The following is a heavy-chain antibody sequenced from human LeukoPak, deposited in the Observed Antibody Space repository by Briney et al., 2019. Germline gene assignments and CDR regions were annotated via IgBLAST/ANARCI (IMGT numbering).Heavy chain of an antibody. CDR1: GFTFSSYA. J-gene: IGHJ2*01. D-gene: IGHD3-22*01. CDR2: ISGSGGST. Sequence: GGSLRLSCAASGFTFSSYAMNWVRQAPGQGLEWVSGISGSGGSTYYADSVQGRFTISRDNSKNTLYLQMNSLKAEDTAVYYCAKDYYDSSGYYGHWYFDLWGRSTLVTVSS. CDR3: AKDYYDSSGYYGHWYFDL. V-gene: IGHV3-23*01.